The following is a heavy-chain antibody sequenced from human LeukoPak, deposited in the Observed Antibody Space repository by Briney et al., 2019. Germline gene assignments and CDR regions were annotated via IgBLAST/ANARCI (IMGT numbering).Heavy chain of an antibody. V-gene: IGHV4-61*01. Sequence: KPSQTLSLTCTVSGGSISSGSYYWSWIRQPPGKGLEWIGYIYYSGSTNYNPSLKSRVTISVDTSKNQFSLKLSSVTAADTAVYYCATWTPSYCSSTSCNRGWFDPWGQGTLVTVSS. J-gene: IGHJ5*02. CDR3: ATWTPSYCSSTSCNRGWFDP. D-gene: IGHD2-2*01. CDR1: GGSISSGSYY. CDR2: IYYSGST.